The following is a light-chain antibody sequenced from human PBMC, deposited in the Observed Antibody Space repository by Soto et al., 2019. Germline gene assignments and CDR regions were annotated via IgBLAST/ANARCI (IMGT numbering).Light chain of an antibody. V-gene: IGKV1-5*01. CDR3: QQYNSYPWT. Sequence: DIQMTQSPSTLSASVGDRVTIACRASQFISTWLVWYQQQPGKAPKVLIYDASSLESGVPSRFSGSGSGTEFTLTISSLQPDDFATYYCQQYNSYPWTFGQGTKVEIK. CDR2: DAS. J-gene: IGKJ1*01. CDR1: QFISTW.